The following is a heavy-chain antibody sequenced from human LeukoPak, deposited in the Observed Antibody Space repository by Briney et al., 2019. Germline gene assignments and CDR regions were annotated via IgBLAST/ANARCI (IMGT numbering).Heavy chain of an antibody. CDR1: GYTFTSYG. D-gene: IGHD1-26*01. J-gene: IGHJ4*02. V-gene: IGHV1-18*01. CDR2: ISAYNGNT. CDR3: ARDVGSSIVGATKY. Sequence: GASVKLSCKASGYTFTSYGISWVRQAPGQGLEWMGCISAYNGNTNYAQELQGRVTMTRDTSISTADMELSRLRSDDTAVYFCARDVGSSIVGATKYWGQGTLVTVSS.